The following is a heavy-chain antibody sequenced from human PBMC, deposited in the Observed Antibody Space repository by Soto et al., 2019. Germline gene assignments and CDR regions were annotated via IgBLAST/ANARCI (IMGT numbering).Heavy chain of an antibody. Sequence: EVQLVESGGGLVQPGGSLKLSCAASGFTFSGSAMHWVRQASGKGLEWVGRIRSKANSYATAYAASLKGRFTISRDDSKNTAYLQMNSLKTEDTAVYYCTRTPLLGVYLDYWCQGTLVTVSS. CDR3: TRTPLLGVYLDY. CDR2: IRSKANSYAT. D-gene: IGHD3-3*01. V-gene: IGHV3-73*01. CDR1: GFTFSGSA. J-gene: IGHJ4*02.